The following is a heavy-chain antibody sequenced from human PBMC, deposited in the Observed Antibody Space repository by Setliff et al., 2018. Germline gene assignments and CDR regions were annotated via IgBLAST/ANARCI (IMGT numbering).Heavy chain of an antibody. CDR3: ARHKSNGSGSYPSLYMDV. CDR1: GGSFSGYY. J-gene: IGHJ6*03. D-gene: IGHD3-10*01. Sequence: SETLSLTCAVYGGSFSGYYWNWIRQAPGKGLEWIGEINHRGTTGYNPSLKSRVTISVDAPDNQFSVKLSSVTAADTAVYYCARHKSNGSGSYPSLYMDVWGKGIMVTVSS. V-gene: IGHV4-34*01. CDR2: INHRGTT.